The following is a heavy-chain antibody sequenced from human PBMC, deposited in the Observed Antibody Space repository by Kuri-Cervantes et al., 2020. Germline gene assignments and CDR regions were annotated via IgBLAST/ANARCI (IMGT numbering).Heavy chain of an antibody. D-gene: IGHD3-10*01. J-gene: IGHJ4*02. Sequence: RGSRRRSCAASGFTFSSYSMSWVRQAPGKGLEWVSAVSGPGTSTFYTDSVKGRFTISRDNSKDTLYLQMNSLRAEDTAIYYCAARWFNWGQGTLVTVSS. V-gene: IGHV3-23*01. CDR3: AARWFN. CDR2: VSGPGTST. CDR1: GFTFSSYS.